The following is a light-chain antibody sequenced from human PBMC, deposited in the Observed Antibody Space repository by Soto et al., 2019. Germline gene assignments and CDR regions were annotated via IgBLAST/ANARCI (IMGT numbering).Light chain of an antibody. CDR1: QNINNY. J-gene: IGKJ5*01. Sequence: DIQMTQSPSSLSASVGDRVTITCQASQNINNYINWYQQKPGRAPKLPIYDASNLEAGVPSRFRGSGSGTDFTFTISRLQPEDIATYYCQQYENLPTFGEGTRLEIK. V-gene: IGKV1-33*01. CDR3: QQYENLPT. CDR2: DAS.